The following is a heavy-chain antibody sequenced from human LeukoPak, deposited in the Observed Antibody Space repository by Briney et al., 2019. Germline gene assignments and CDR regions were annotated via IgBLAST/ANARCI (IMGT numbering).Heavy chain of an antibody. D-gene: IGHD5-24*01. V-gene: IGHV4-34*01. J-gene: IGHJ4*02. CDR3: ARDGYNYYTGGDHFDY. Sequence: SETLSLTCAVYGGSFSGYYWSWIRQPPGKGLEWIGEINHSGSTNYNPSLKSRVTISVDTSKNQFSLKLSSVTAADTAVYYCARDGYNYYTGGDHFDYWGQGTLVTVSS. CDR2: INHSGST. CDR1: GGSFSGYY.